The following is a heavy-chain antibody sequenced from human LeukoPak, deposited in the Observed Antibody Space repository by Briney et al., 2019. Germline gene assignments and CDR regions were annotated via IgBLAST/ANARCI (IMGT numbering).Heavy chain of an antibody. CDR3: AKNPTVDIVATSYIFYYYYYMDV. D-gene: IGHD5-12*01. J-gene: IGHJ6*03. V-gene: IGHV3-21*01. CDR2: ISSSSSYI. CDR1: GFTFSSYS. Sequence: TGGSLRLSCAASGFTFSSYSMNWVRQAPGKGLEWVSSISSSSSYIYYADPVKGRFTISRDNAKNSLYLQMNSLRAEDTAVYYCAKNPTVDIVATSYIFYYYYYMDVWGKGTTVTISS.